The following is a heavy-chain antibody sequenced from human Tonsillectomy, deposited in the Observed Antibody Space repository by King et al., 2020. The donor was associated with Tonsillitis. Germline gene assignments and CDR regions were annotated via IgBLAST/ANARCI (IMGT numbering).Heavy chain of an antibody. CDR2: ISGRGGST. J-gene: IGHJ4*02. V-gene: IGHV3-23*04. CDR3: AKGGGYCSSTSCLIDY. D-gene: IGHD2-2*03. Sequence: EVQLVESGGGLVQPGGSLRLSCAASGFTFSNYAMSWVRQAPGKGLEWVSTISGRGGSTYYGDSVKGRFTISRDNSKNTLYLQMNTLRAEDTAVYYCAKGGGYCSSTSCLIDYWGQGTLVTVPS. CDR1: GFTFSNYA.